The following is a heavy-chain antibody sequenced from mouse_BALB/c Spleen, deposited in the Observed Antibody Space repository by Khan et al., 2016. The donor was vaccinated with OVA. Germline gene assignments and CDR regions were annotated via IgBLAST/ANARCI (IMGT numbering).Heavy chain of an antibody. J-gene: IGHJ2*01. Sequence: EVALVESGGGLVKPGDSLKLSCAASGFTFNKFAMSWVRQTPEKRLEWVATISSGGGSFIYYPDSVKGRFTIFRDNAKNTLYLQMSSLRSEDTAMYYCSRVYFGYFDYWGQGTTLTVSS. CDR3: SRVYFGYFDY. D-gene: IGHD1-1*01. CDR1: GFTFNKFA. V-gene: IGHV5-9-1*01. CDR2: ISSGGGSFI.